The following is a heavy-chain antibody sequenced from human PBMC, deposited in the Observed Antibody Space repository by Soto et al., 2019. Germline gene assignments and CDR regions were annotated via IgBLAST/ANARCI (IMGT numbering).Heavy chain of an antibody. CDR1: GFTFSSYW. CDR3: ARDRRGYSYGAYYYYYGMDV. D-gene: IGHD5-18*01. J-gene: IGHJ6*02. Sequence: GGSLRLSCAASGFTFSSYWMSWVRQAPGKGLEWVANIKQDGSEKYYVDSVKGRFTISRDNAKNSLYLQMNSLRAEDTAVYYCARDRRGYSYGAYYYYYGMDVWGQGTTVTV. CDR2: IKQDGSEK. V-gene: IGHV3-7*01.